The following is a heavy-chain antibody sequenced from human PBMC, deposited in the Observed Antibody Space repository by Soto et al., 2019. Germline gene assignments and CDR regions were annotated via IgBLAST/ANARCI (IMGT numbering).Heavy chain of an antibody. CDR1: GFSFSDYY. Sequence: SLRLSCAAAGFSFSDYYMSWIRQAPGKGLEWVSYISSSGSTIYYADSVKGRFTISRDNAKNSLYLQMNSLRAEDTAVYYCARERGYYYDSSGPGGWFDPWGQGTLVTVSS. V-gene: IGHV3-11*01. CDR2: ISSSGSTI. D-gene: IGHD3-22*01. CDR3: ARERGYYYDSSGPGGWFDP. J-gene: IGHJ5*02.